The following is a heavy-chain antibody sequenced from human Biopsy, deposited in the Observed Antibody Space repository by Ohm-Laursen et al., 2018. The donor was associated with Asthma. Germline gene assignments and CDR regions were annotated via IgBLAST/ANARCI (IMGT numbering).Heavy chain of an antibody. D-gene: IGHD3-10*01. CDR1: GFSFDDYA. J-gene: IGHJ6*02. CDR3: ARDMGAGPNQPPSGSGSSHLYGMDV. V-gene: IGHV3-9*01. CDR2: ISWISGTI. Sequence: SLRLSCAASGFSFDDYAMFWVRQAPGKGLEWVSGISWISGTIGYADSVKGRFTISRDNAKNSLYLQMNSLGPEDTAVYYCARDMGAGPNQPPSGSGSSHLYGMDVWGQGTTVTVSS.